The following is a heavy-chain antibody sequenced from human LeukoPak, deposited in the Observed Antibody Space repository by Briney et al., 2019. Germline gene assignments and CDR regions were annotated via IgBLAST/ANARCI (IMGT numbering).Heavy chain of an antibody. Sequence: SETLSLTCTVSGGSISSSVYYWGWIRQPPGKGLEWIGSIYYSGSTYYNPSLKSRVTISVDTSKNQLSLKLSSVTAADTAVYYCARHDYGDSGWFDPWGQGTLVTVSS. V-gene: IGHV4-39*01. CDR2: IYYSGST. CDR1: GGSISSSVYY. CDR3: ARHDYGDSGWFDP. D-gene: IGHD4-17*01. J-gene: IGHJ5*02.